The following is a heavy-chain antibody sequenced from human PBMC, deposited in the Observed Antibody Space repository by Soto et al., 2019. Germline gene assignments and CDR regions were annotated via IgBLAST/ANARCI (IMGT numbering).Heavy chain of an antibody. CDR3: ASSYCSSTSCYFGPNSL. D-gene: IGHD2-2*01. CDR2: IYYSGST. V-gene: IGHV4-31*03. J-gene: IGHJ4*02. Sequence: SETLSLTCTVSGGSISSGGYYWSWIRQHPGKGLEWIGYIYYSGSTYYNPSLKSRVTISVDTSKNQFSLKLGSVTAADTAVYYCASSYCSSTSCYFGPNSLWGQGTLVTVSS. CDR1: GGSISSGGYY.